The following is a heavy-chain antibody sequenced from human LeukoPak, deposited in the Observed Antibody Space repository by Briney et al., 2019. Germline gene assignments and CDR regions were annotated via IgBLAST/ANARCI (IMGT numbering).Heavy chain of an antibody. CDR3: AKYHPDHYYDSSRPLSF. CDR1: GFTFSSYG. J-gene: IGHJ4*02. D-gene: IGHD3-22*01. CDR2: ISGSGGST. V-gene: IGHV3-23*01. Sequence: GGSLRLSCAASGFTFSSYGMSWVRQAPGKGLEWVSAISGSGGSTYYADSVKGRFTISRDNSKNTLYLQMNSLRAEDTAVYYCAKYHPDHYYDSSRPLSFWGQGTLVTVSS.